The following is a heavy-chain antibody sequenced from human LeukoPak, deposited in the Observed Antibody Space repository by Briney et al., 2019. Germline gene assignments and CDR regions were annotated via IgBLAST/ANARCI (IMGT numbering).Heavy chain of an antibody. J-gene: IGHJ4*02. V-gene: IGHV4-61*08. Sequence: SETLSLTCTVSGGSVYTRDYYWGWVRQPPGKGPEWIGDIFYTGKTNYNPSLKSRVSISIDTSKNQFSLKLTSVTAADTAVYYCARVFDSWGQGTLVTVSS. CDR2: IFYTGKT. CDR3: ARVFDS. CDR1: GGSVYTRDYY.